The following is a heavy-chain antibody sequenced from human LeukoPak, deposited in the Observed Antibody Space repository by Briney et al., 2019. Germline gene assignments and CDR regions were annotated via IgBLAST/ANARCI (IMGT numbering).Heavy chain of an antibody. CDR3: ARADLRGYSLDY. Sequence: SGGSLRLSCAASGFTFSSYAMHWVRQAPGKGLEWVAVISYDGSNKYYADSVKGRFTISRENAKNSLYLQMNSLRAGDTAVYYCARADLRGYSLDYWGQGTLVTVSS. CDR1: GFTFSSYA. D-gene: IGHD5-18*01. V-gene: IGHV3-30*14. J-gene: IGHJ4*02. CDR2: ISYDGSNK.